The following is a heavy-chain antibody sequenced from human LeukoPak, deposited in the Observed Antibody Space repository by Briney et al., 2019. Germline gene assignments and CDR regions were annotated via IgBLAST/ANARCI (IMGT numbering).Heavy chain of an antibody. D-gene: IGHD3-10*01. CDR2: ISSSGSTI. CDR1: GFTFSDYY. CDR3: AKGGPYYYYYMDV. V-gene: IGHV3-11*01. J-gene: IGHJ6*03. Sequence: GGSLRLSCAASGFTFSDYYMNWIRQAPGKGLEWVSGISSSGSTIYYADSVKGRFTISRDNAKNSLYLQMNSLRAEDTALYYCAKGGPYYYYYMDVWGKGTTVTISS.